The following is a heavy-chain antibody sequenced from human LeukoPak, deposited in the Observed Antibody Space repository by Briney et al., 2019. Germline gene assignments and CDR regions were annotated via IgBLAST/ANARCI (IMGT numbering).Heavy chain of an antibody. D-gene: IGHD3-9*01. V-gene: IGHV3-23*01. CDR1: GFAFSAFG. CDR2: ITKSGDST. CDR3: TKDYCGKFCSAV. J-gene: IGHJ6*02. Sequence: GGSLRLSCAASGFAFSAFGMNWVRQAPGKGLEWVSTITKSGDSTYYVDSVKGRFTISRDNSKNTLYLQMNSLRAEDTAKYYCTKDYCGKFCSAVWGQGTTVTVSS.